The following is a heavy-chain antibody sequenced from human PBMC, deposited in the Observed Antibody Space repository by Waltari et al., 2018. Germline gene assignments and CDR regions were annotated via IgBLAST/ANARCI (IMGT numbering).Heavy chain of an antibody. CDR1: GGPFSGYY. D-gene: IGHD6-19*01. CDR3: ARDARDWEAVANTYFDS. CDR2: VDHSGSA. V-gene: IGHV4-34*02. Sequence: QVQLQQWGAGLLKPSETLSLPCDVYGGPFSGYYWRWIRQPPGKGLEWIGEVDHSGSATYSPSLKSRATISVDTSKKQFSLTLTSVTAADTAVYYCARDARDWEAVANTYFDSWGQGTLVAVSS. J-gene: IGHJ4*02.